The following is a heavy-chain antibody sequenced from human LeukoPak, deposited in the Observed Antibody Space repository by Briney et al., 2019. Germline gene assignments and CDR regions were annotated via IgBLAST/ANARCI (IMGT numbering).Heavy chain of an antibody. CDR3: ARDQEDHYYYYYMDV. V-gene: IGHV3-7*01. Sequence: PGGSLRLSCTASGFTFSSYWMSWVRQAPGKGLEWVANIKQDGSEKYYVDSVKGRFTISRDNAKNSLYLQMNSLRAEDTAVYYCARDQEDHYYYYYMDVWGKGTTVTVSS. CDR2: IKQDGSEK. J-gene: IGHJ6*03. CDR1: GFTFSSYW.